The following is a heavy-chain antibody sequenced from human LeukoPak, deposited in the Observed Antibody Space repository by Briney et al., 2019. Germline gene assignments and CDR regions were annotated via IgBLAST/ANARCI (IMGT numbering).Heavy chain of an antibody. V-gene: IGHV3-48*01. Sequence: GGSLRLSCAASGFTFSYYNMNWVRQAPGKGLEWISYISISSSSIYYADSVKGRFTISRDNAKNSLYLQMNSLRAEDTAVYYCARGHTAMLVGPLDYWGQGTLVTVSS. CDR1: GFTFSYYN. D-gene: IGHD5-18*01. J-gene: IGHJ4*02. CDR3: ARGHTAMLVGPLDY. CDR2: ISISSSSI.